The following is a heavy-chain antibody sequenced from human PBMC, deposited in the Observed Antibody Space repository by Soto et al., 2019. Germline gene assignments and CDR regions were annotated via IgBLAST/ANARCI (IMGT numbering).Heavy chain of an antibody. J-gene: IGHJ6*02. CDR2: IYYSGST. V-gene: IGHV4-59*01. CDR1: GGSISSYY. Sequence: QVQLQESGPGLVKPSETLSLTCTVSGGSISSYYWSWIRQPPGKGLEWIGYIYYSGSTNYNPSLNSRVTISVEASTNQYFLKLSCATAAATAVYYCGGGSSGDTMPAYYYYGMDVWGQGTTVTVSS. D-gene: IGHD5-12*01. CDR3: GGGSSGDTMPAYYYYGMDV.